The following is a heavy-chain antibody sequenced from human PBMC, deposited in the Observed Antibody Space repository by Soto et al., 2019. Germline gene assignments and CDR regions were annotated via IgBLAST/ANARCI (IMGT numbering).Heavy chain of an antibody. D-gene: IGHD6-13*01. Sequence: GGSLRLSCAASGFTFSSYSMNWVRQAPGKGLEWVSYISSSSSTIYYADSVKGRFTISRDNAKNSLYLQMNSLRAEDTAVYYCARDPSYGSSWYYYFDYWGQGTPVTVSS. CDR3: ARDPSYGSSWYYYFDY. CDR2: ISSSSSTI. J-gene: IGHJ4*02. CDR1: GFTFSSYS. V-gene: IGHV3-48*01.